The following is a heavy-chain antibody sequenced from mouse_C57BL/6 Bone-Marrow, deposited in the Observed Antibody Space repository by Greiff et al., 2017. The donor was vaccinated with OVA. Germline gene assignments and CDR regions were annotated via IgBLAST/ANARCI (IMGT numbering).Heavy chain of an antibody. J-gene: IGHJ3*01. CDR2: INYDGSST. V-gene: IGHV5-16*01. CDR3: ARGPLYYYGSSPWFAY. CDR1: GFTFSDYY. Sequence: EVKLEESEGGLVQPGSSMKLSCTASGFTFSDYYMAWVRQVPEKGLEWVANINYDGSSTYYLDSLKSRFIISRDNAKNILYLQMSSLQSEDTATYYCARGPLYYYGSSPWFAYWGQGTLVTVSA. D-gene: IGHD1-1*01.